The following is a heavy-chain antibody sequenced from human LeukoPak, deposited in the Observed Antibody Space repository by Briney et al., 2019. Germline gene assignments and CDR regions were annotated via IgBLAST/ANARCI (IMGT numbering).Heavy chain of an antibody. D-gene: IGHD1-26*01. J-gene: IGHJ3*02. CDR3: ARWGPDAFDI. CDR1: GGSISSSSYY. Sequence: SETLSLTCTVSGGSISSSSYYWGWIRQPPGKGLEWIGSIYYSGSTYYNPSLKSRVTISVHTSNNQFSLMLSSVTAADTAVYYCARWGPDAFDIWGQGTMVTVSS. V-gene: IGHV4-39*07. CDR2: IYYSGST.